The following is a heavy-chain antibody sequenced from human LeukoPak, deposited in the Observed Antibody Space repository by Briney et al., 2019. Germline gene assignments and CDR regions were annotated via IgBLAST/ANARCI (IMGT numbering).Heavy chain of an antibody. J-gene: IGHJ2*01. CDR3: AKDPGDYYDSSGYYYSHPYWYFDL. CDR1: GFTFSNAW. D-gene: IGHD3-22*01. CDR2: IKSKTDGGTT. V-gene: IGHV3-15*01. Sequence: PGGSLRLSCAASGFTFSNAWMSWVRQAPGKGLEWVGRIKSKTDGGTTDYAAPVKGRFTISRDDSKNTLYLQMNSLRAEDTAVYYCAKDPGDYYDSSGYYYSHPYWYFDLWGRGTLVTVSS.